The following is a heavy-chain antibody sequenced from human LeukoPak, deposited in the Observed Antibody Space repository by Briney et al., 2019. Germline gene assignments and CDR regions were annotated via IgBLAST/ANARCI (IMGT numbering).Heavy chain of an antibody. D-gene: IGHD3-10*01. CDR2: IYYSGST. V-gene: IGHV4-59*12. Sequence: SETLSLTCTVSGGSISSYYWSWIRQPPGKGLEWIGYIYYSGSTNYNPSLKSRVTISVDRSKNQFSLKLSSVTAADTAVYYCARNNQLSSGRREFDYWGQGTLVTVSS. J-gene: IGHJ4*02. CDR3: ARNNQLSSGRREFDY. CDR1: GGSISSYY.